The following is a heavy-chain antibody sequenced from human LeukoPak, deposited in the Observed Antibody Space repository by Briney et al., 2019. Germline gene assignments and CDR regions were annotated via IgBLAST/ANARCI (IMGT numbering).Heavy chain of an antibody. D-gene: IGHD3-16*01. CDR2: FSGSGGST. CDR3: ARDLMTTPTWDFDY. V-gene: IGHV3-23*01. J-gene: IGHJ4*02. CDR1: GFTFSSYA. Sequence: GGSLRLSCAASGFTFSSYAMSWVRQAPGKGLEWVSVFSGSGGSTYYADSVKGRFTISRDNSKNTLYLQMNSLRDEDTAVYYCARDLMTTPTWDFDYWGQGTLVTVAS.